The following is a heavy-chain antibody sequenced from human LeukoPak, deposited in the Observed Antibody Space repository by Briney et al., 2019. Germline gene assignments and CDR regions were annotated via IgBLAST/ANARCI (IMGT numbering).Heavy chain of an antibody. CDR1: GFTFSSYS. CDR2: ISSSSSYI. D-gene: IGHD3-3*01. J-gene: IGHJ4*02. CDR3: ARSRESVLRFLEWSYFDY. Sequence: GGSLRLSCAASGFTFSSYSMNWVRQAPGKGLEWVSSISSSSSYIYYADSVKGRFTISRDNAKNSLYLQMNSLRAEDTAVYYCARSRESVLRFLEWSYFDYWGQGTLVTVSS. V-gene: IGHV3-21*01.